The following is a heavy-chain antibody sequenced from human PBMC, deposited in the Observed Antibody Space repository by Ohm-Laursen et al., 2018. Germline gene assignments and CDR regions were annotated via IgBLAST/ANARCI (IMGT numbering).Heavy chain of an antibody. D-gene: IGHD3-22*01. CDR1: GGSFSGYY. J-gene: IGHJ6*02. CDR3: ARGRYYYDSSGYYRNYYYYYGMDV. Sequence: GTLSLTCAVYGGSFSGYYWSWIRQPPGKGLEWIGEINHSGSTNYNPSLKSRVTISVDTSKNQFSLKLSSVTAADTAVYYCARGRYYYDSSGYYRNYYYYYGMDVWGQGTTVTVSS. V-gene: IGHV4-34*01. CDR2: INHSGST.